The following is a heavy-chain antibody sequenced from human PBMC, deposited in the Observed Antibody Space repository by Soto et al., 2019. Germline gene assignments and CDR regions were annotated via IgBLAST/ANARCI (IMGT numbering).Heavy chain of an antibody. CDR1: GFTFSTYA. V-gene: IGHV3-23*01. CDR3: AKGGGTPARRGRADY. D-gene: IGHD6-6*01. CDR2: ISGSGVTT. Sequence: EVQLLESGGDLVQPGGSLRLSCAASGFTFSTYAMYWVRQAPGKGLEWVSAISGSGVTTYYADSVKGRFTISRDNSKNTLYLQMNNLRAEDRAVYYCAKGGGTPARRGRADYWGQGTLVTVSS. J-gene: IGHJ4*02.